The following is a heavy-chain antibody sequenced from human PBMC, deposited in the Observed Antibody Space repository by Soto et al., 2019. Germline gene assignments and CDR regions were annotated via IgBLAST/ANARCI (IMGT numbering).Heavy chain of an antibody. Sequence: GGSLRLSCAASGFTFSSYSMNWVRQAPGKGLEWVANIKQDGSQKYYVDSVKGRFTISRDNAKNSLFLQISSLRAEDTAVYYCARSGDSSGIFHWGLGTLVTVSS. CDR1: GFTFSSYS. CDR3: ARSGDSSGIFH. D-gene: IGHD6-19*01. CDR2: IKQDGSQK. V-gene: IGHV3-7*01. J-gene: IGHJ4*02.